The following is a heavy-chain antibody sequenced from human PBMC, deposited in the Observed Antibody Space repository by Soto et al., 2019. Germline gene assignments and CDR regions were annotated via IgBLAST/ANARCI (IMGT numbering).Heavy chain of an antibody. CDR2: ISYDGSNK. CDR3: AKDRGYSYGLMDY. CDR1: GFTFSSYC. D-gene: IGHD5-18*01. J-gene: IGHJ4*02. V-gene: IGHV3-30*18. Sequence: PGGSLRLSCAASGFTFSSYCMHWVRQAPGKGLEWVAVISYDGSNKYYADSVKGRFTISRDNSKNTLYLQMNSLRAEDTAVYYCAKDRGYSYGLMDYWGQGTLVTSPQ.